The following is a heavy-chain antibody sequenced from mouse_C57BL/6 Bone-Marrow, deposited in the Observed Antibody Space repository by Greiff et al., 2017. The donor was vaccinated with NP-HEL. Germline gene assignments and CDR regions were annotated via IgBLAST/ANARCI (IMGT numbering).Heavy chain of an antibody. CDR2: IRLKSDNYAT. D-gene: IGHD1-1*01. J-gene: IGHJ3*01. Sequence: EVKVEESGGGLVQPGGSMKLSCVASGFTFSNYWMNWVRQSPEKGLEWVAQIRLKSDNYATHYAESVKGRFTISRDDSKSSVYLQMNNLRAEDTGIYYCTGGSKGFAYWGQGTLVTVSA. CDR3: TGGSKGFAY. CDR1: GFTFSNYW. V-gene: IGHV6-3*01.